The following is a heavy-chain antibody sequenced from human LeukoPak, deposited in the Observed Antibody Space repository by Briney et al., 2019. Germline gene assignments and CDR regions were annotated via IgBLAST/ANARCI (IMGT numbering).Heavy chain of an antibody. CDR3: AKAEKRVVPAAITWFDP. Sequence: GGSLRLSCVASGFTYKSYTMSWVRQTPGKGLEWVSAIGGVIDDTYYADSVKGRFTISRDNSKNTLYLQMNSLRAEDTAVYYCAKAEKRVVPAAITWFDPWGQGTLVTVSS. J-gene: IGHJ5*02. V-gene: IGHV3-23*01. CDR1: GFTYKSYT. CDR2: IGGVIDDT. D-gene: IGHD2-2*01.